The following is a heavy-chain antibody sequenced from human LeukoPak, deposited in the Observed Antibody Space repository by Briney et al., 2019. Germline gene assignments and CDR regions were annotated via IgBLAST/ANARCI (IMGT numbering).Heavy chain of an antibody. CDR2: ISGSGGST. Sequence: GGSLRLSCAASGFTVSSNYMSWVRQAPGKGLEWVSAISGSGGSTYYADSVKGRFTISRDNSKNTLYLQMNSLRAEDTAVYYCAKDPKTYSYYDILTGVDYWGQGTLVTVSS. CDR1: GFTVSSNY. J-gene: IGHJ4*02. D-gene: IGHD3-9*01. CDR3: AKDPKTYSYYDILTGVDY. V-gene: IGHV3-23*01.